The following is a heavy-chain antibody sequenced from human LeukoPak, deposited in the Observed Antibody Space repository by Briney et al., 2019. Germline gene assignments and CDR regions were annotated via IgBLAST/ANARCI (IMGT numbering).Heavy chain of an antibody. CDR2: ISGSGDTT. V-gene: IGHV3-23*01. J-gene: IGHJ4*02. Sequence: PGGPLRLSCAASGFTFSSYAMNWVRQAPGKGLEWVSFISGSGDTTYYADSVKGRFTISRDNSKNTLYLQMNSLRAEDTAVYYCAKSRGESRGASNYWDQGTLVTVSS. D-gene: IGHD1-26*01. CDR1: GFTFSSYA. CDR3: AKSRGESRGASNY.